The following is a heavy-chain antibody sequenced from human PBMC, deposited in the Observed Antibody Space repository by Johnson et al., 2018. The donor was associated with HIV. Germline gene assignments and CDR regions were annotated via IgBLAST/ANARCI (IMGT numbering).Heavy chain of an antibody. Sequence: VQLVESGGGLVQPGGSLELSCAASGFTFSGSAMHWVRQASGKGLEWVGRIRGRANTYATAYAASLKGSFTISRDDSTNTAYLQMNSLTPEDTAVYYCAREGIWYCSGGSCYGAFDIWGQVTMVTVSS. CDR2: IRGRANTYAT. D-gene: IGHD2-15*01. CDR3: AREGIWYCSGGSCYGAFDI. V-gene: IGHV3-73*02. CDR1: GFTFSGSA. J-gene: IGHJ3*02.